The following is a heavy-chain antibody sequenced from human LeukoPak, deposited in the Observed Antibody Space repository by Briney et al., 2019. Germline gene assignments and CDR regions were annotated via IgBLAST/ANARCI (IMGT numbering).Heavy chain of an antibody. J-gene: IGHJ4*02. CDR2: ISGSGGST. CDR3: AKDSYSSSWYGLFDY. D-gene: IGHD6-13*01. V-gene: IGHV3-23*01. CDR1: GFTFSSYA. Sequence: PGVSLRLSCAASGFTFSSYARSWVRQAPGKGLEWVSAISGSGGSTYYADSVKGRFTISRDNSKNTLYLQMNSLRAEDTAVYYCAKDSYSSSWYGLFDYWGQGTLVTVSS.